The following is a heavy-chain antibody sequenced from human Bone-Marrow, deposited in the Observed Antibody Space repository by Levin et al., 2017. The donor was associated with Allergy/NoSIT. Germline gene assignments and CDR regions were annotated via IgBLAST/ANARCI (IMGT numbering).Heavy chain of an antibody. V-gene: IGHV3-66*01. Sequence: HTSETLSLTCAASGFTVSSNYMSWVRQAPGKGLEWVSVIYSGGSTYYADSVKGRFTISRDNSKNTLYLQMNSLRAEDTAVYYCARVGGISSGILYYFDYWGQGTLVTVSS. J-gene: IGHJ4*02. CDR1: GFTVSSNY. CDR3: ARVGGISSGILYYFDY. D-gene: IGHD2-21*01. CDR2: IYSGGST.